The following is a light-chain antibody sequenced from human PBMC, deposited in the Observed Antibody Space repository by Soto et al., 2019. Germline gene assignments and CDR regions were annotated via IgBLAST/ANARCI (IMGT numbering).Light chain of an antibody. CDR1: QSVNNN. V-gene: IGKV3-15*01. J-gene: IGKJ1*01. Sequence: EVVMTQSQATLSVSPGERATLSCRASQSVNNNLAWYPQKPGQAPRLLIYDASTRATGIPARFSGSGSGKEFTLTISSLQSEDFAVYYCQQYNNWPPWTFGQGTKVEIK. CDR3: QQYNNWPPWT. CDR2: DAS.